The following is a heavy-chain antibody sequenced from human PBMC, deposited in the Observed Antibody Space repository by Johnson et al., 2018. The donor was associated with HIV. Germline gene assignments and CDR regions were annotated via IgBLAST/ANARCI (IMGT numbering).Heavy chain of an antibody. Sequence: QMLLVESGGGVVQPGRSLRLSCAASGFTFSSYAMHWVRQAPGKGLAWVAVISYDGSNKYYAASVKGRFTISRDNSKNTLYLQMTSLGAEDTAVYYCARESRLGPLAHAFDIWGQGTMVTVSS. D-gene: IGHD7-27*01. CDR1: GFTFSSYA. J-gene: IGHJ3*02. CDR3: ARESRLGPLAHAFDI. CDR2: ISYDGSNK. V-gene: IGHV3-30*04.